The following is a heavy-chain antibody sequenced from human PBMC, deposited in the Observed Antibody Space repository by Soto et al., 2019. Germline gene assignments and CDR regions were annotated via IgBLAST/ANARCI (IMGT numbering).Heavy chain of an antibody. D-gene: IGHD2-2*01. V-gene: IGHV4-4*02. CDR3: ARMMVVVPAVAPTYIDY. J-gene: IGHJ4*02. Sequence: SETLSLTCAVSSGSISSSNWWSWVRQPPGKGLEWIGEIYHSGSTNYNPSLKSRVTISVDKSKNQFSLKLSSVTAADTAVYYCARMMVVVPAVAPTYIDYWGQGTLVTVSS. CDR1: SGSISSSNW. CDR2: IYHSGST.